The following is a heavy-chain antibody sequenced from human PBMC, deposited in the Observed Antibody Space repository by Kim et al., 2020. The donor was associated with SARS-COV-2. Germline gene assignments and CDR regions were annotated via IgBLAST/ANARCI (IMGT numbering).Heavy chain of an antibody. Sequence: QGRVTITADESTSTAYMELSSLRSEDTAVYYCAREYARDSSSPYYYGMDVWGQGTTVTVSS. D-gene: IGHD6-6*01. V-gene: IGHV1-69*01. J-gene: IGHJ6*02. CDR3: AREYARDSSSPYYYGMDV.